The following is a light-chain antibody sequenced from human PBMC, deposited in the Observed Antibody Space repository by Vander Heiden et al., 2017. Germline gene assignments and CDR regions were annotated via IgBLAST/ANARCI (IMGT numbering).Light chain of an antibody. J-gene: IGLJ2*01. Sequence: QSALTQPASVSGSPGQSITISCTGTSSDVGGYNYVSWYQQHPGKAPKVMIYDVSNRPSGVSNRFSGSKSGNPASLTISGLQGEDGADYYCTSYTSRTTWVFGGGTKLTVL. CDR3: TSYTSRTTWV. CDR1: SSDVGGYNY. CDR2: DVS. V-gene: IGLV2-14*03.